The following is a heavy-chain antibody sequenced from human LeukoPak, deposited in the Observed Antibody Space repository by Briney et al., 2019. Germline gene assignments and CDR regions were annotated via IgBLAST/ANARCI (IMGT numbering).Heavy chain of an antibody. J-gene: IGHJ4*02. CDR2: VNHSGST. D-gene: IGHD3-10*01. CDR1: GGSFSGYY. V-gene: IGHV4-34*01. Sequence: PSETLSLTCAVYGGSFSGYYWSWIRQPPGKGLEWIREVNHSGSTNYDPSLKSRVTISVDTSKNQFSLKLSSVTAADTAVYYCAREGRITMVRGVIIHWGQGTLVTVSS. CDR3: AREGRITMVRGVIIH.